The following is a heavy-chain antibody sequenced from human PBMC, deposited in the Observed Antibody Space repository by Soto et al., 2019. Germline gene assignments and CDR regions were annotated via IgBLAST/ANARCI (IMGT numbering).Heavy chain of an antibody. CDR2: IIPIFGTA. Sequence: ASVKVSCKASGGTFSSYAISWVRQAPGQGLEWMGGIIPIFGTANYAQKFQGRVTITADESTSTAYMELSSLRSEDTAVYYCARDQGIAAAVGGWFDPWGQGTLVTV. D-gene: IGHD6-13*01. J-gene: IGHJ5*02. CDR3: ARDQGIAAAVGGWFDP. CDR1: GGTFSSYA. V-gene: IGHV1-69*13.